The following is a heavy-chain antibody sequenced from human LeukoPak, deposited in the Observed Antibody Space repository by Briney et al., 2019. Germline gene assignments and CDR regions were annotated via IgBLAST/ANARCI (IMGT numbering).Heavy chain of an antibody. CDR2: ISYDGSNK. V-gene: IGHV3-30*03. J-gene: IGHJ5*02. D-gene: IGHD3-3*01. CDR3: VRDYKEIRFGVLIGPNGWFDP. Sequence: GGSLRLSCAASGFTFSSYSMNWVRQAPGKGLEWVAVISYDGSNKYYADSVKGRFTISRDNSKNTLYLQMNSLRAEDTTLYYCVRDYKEIRFGVLIGPNGWFDPWGQGTLVTVSS. CDR1: GFTFSSYS.